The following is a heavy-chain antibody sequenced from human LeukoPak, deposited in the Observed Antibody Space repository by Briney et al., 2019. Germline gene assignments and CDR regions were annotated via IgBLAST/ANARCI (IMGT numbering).Heavy chain of an antibody. J-gene: IGHJ5*01. V-gene: IGHV1-46*01. CDR2: INPSGGST. CDR3: ARVGVEAAAYTGEGGYNWFDS. D-gene: IGHD6-13*01. Sequence: RASVKVSCKASGYTFTSYYMHWVRQAPGQGLEWMGIINPSGGSTSYAQKFQDRVTITRNTSISTVYMELSSLRSDDTAVYFCARVGVEAAAYTGEGGYNWFDSWGQGTLVTVSS. CDR1: GYTFTSYY.